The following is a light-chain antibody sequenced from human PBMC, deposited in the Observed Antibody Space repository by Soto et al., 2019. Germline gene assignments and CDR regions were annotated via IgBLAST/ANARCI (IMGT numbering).Light chain of an antibody. V-gene: IGKV1-39*01. Sequence: DIQMTQSPSSQSAVVGDRVTITCRASQNIGKYLNWYQQKPGKAPNLLIYAASSLQSGVPPRFSGSGSGTDVTLTISSLQPEDFATYYCEQSYATPYTFGQGTKLEIK. CDR3: EQSYATPYT. CDR1: QNIGKY. J-gene: IGKJ2*01. CDR2: AAS.